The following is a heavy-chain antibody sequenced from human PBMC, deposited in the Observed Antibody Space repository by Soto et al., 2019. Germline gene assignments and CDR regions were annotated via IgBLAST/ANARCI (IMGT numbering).Heavy chain of an antibody. Sequence: SETLSLTCTVSGGSVSSYYWSWIRQPPGKGLEWIGYIYYSGSTNYNPSLKSRVTISVDTSKNQFSLKLSSVTAADTAVYYCASCKGPSSSSCHGWGQGTLVTVSS. CDR3: ASCKGPSSSSCHG. D-gene: IGHD6-13*01. CDR1: GGSVSSYY. J-gene: IGHJ4*02. V-gene: IGHV4-59*02. CDR2: IYYSGST.